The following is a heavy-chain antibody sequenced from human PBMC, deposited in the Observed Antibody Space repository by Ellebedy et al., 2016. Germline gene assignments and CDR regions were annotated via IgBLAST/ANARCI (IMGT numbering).Heavy chain of an antibody. J-gene: IGHJ3*02. D-gene: IGHD6-6*01. V-gene: IGHV4-4*07. Sequence: SETLSLXCAVSGASISDYYWTWIRQPAGKGLEWIGRMFTSGSTNYNPNYNPSLRSRATMSLDTSNNQFSLTLRSVTAADTAVYYCARVKYSSSSRAFDIWGQGTMVTVSS. CDR2: MFTSGSTNYNP. CDR3: ARVKYSSSSRAFDI. CDR1: GASISDYY.